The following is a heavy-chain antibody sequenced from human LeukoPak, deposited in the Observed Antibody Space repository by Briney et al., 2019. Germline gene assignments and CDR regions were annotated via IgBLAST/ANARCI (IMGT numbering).Heavy chain of an antibody. V-gene: IGHV1-46*01. D-gene: IGHD2-2*02. J-gene: IGHJ5*02. CDR3: ARGGSPAAIPWSWFDP. CDR1: GYTFTSYY. Sequence: ASVTVSFTASGYTFTSYYMPLVRQAPGPGLEWRGIINTSGGSVSDSQKFQGRVNKTRDMSTSTVYMELSSVRSEYTAVYYCARGGSPAAIPWSWFDPWGQGTLVTVSS. CDR2: INTSGGSV.